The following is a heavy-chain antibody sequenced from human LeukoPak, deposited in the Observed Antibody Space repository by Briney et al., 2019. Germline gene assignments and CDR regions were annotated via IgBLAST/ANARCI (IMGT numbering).Heavy chain of an antibody. J-gene: IGHJ3*02. CDR2: ISGSGGST. Sequence: GGSLRLSCAASGFTFSSYATSWVRQAPGKGLEWVSAISGSGGSTYYADSVKGRFTISRDNSKNTLYLQMNSLRAEDTAVYYCAKDNAYYDILTGYYNAFDIWGQGTMVTVSS. D-gene: IGHD3-9*01. CDR3: AKDNAYYDILTGYYNAFDI. V-gene: IGHV3-23*01. CDR1: GFTFSSYA.